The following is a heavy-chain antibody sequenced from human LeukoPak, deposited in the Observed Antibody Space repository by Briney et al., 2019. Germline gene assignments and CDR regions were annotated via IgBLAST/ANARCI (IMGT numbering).Heavy chain of an antibody. Sequence: PGVSLRLSCAASGFTFSSYAMSWVRQAPGKGLEWVSAISGSGGSTYYADSGKGRFTISRDNSKNTLYLQMNSLRAEDTAVYYCAKDREVWSSGWRFDYWGQGTLVTVSS. CDR3: AKDREVWSSGWRFDY. D-gene: IGHD6-19*01. V-gene: IGHV3-23*01. J-gene: IGHJ4*02. CDR1: GFTFSSYA. CDR2: ISGSGGST.